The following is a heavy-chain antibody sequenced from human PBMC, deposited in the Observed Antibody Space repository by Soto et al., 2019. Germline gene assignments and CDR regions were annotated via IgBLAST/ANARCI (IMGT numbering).Heavy chain of an antibody. V-gene: IGHV3-74*01. CDR1: GFTFSSYW. D-gene: IGHD5-12*01. Sequence: GGSLRLSCAASGFTFSSYWMHWVRQAPGKGLVWVSRINSDGSSTSYADSVKGRFTISRDNAKNTLYLQMNSLRAEDTAVYYCARVDSGYGSYYYYYYMDVWGKGTTVTVSS. CDR2: INSDGSST. CDR3: ARVDSGYGSYYYYYYMDV. J-gene: IGHJ6*03.